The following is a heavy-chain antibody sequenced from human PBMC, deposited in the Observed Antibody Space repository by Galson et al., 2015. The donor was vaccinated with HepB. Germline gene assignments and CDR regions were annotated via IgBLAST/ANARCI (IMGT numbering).Heavy chain of an antibody. Sequence: SLRLSCAASEFTFSSYSMNWVRQAPGTGLEWVSSISSSSSYIYYADSVRGRFTISRDNAKNSLYLQMNSLRAEDTAVYYCARVPGEYCGGDCSPDYWGQGTLVTVSS. CDR2: ISSSSSYI. J-gene: IGHJ4*02. CDR1: EFTFSSYS. V-gene: IGHV3-21*01. D-gene: IGHD2-21*01. CDR3: ARVPGEYCGGDCSPDY.